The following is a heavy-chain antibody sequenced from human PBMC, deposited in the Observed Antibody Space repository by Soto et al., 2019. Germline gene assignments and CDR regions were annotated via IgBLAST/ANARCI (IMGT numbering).Heavy chain of an antibody. CDR2: ISGSGGST. CDR1: GFTFSSYA. V-gene: IGHV3-23*01. D-gene: IGHD3-10*01. J-gene: IGHJ6*03. Sequence: GGSLRLSCAASGFTFSSYAMSWVRQAPGKGLEWVSAISGSGGSTYYADSVKGRFTISRDNSKNTLYLQMNSLRAEDTAVYYCAKVGAYYYGSGSPLYYYYYYMDVWGKGTTVTVSS. CDR3: AKVGAYYYGSGSPLYYYYYYMDV.